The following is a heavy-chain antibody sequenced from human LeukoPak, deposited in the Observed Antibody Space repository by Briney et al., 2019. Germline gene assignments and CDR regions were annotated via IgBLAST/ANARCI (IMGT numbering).Heavy chain of an antibody. V-gene: IGHV3-30*18. CDR3: AKSSDLLTGYYSYFEY. D-gene: IGHD3-9*01. CDR2: ISYDGSNE. Sequence: GGSLRLSCAASGFTFSSYGMHWVRQAPGKGLEWVALISYDGSNEYYADSVKGRFTISRDNSKNTLYMQMNSLRAEDTAMYYCAKSSDLLTGYYSYFEYWGHGTLVTVAS. CDR1: GFTFSSYG. J-gene: IGHJ4*01.